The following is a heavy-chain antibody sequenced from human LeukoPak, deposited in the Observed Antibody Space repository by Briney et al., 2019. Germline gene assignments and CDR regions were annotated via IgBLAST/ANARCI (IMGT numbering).Heavy chain of an antibody. D-gene: IGHD6-13*01. Sequence: ASVKVSCKASGYVFTSYYIHWVRQAPGQGLEWMGIISPSGGSPSYAQKFQGRVTMTRDTSTNTVYMELSSLRSEDTAVYYCARGAYSSSWYRFDPWGQGTLVTVSS. J-gene: IGHJ5*02. CDR2: ISPSGGSP. V-gene: IGHV1-46*01. CDR3: ARGAYSSSWYRFDP. CDR1: GYVFTSYY.